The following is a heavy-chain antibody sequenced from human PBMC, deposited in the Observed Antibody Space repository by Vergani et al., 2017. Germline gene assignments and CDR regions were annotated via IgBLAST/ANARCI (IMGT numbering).Heavy chain of an antibody. Sequence: QVQLQESGPGLVKPSETLFLTCTVSADSISSGSYYWSWIRQPPGKGLEWIGYIYYSGSTYYNPSLKSRVTISVDTSKNQFSLKLSSVTAADTAVYYCARDYSSSWYRGTGWFDPWGQGTLVTVSS. D-gene: IGHD6-13*01. CDR2: IYYSGST. J-gene: IGHJ5*02. CDR3: ARDYSSSWYRGTGWFDP. V-gene: IGHV4-30-4*01. CDR1: ADSISSGSYY.